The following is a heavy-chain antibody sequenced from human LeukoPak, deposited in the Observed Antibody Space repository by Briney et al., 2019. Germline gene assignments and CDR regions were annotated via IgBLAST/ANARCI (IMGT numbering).Heavy chain of an antibody. CDR2: IHSSGST. CDR3: ARRSAGIAGGPGFDP. D-gene: IGHD6-13*01. J-gene: IGHJ5*02. V-gene: IGHV4-4*09. CDR1: GGSINSFY. Sequence: KPSETLSLTCTVSGGSINSFYWSWIRQPPGKGLEWIGYIHSSGSTNYNPSLKSRVTISVDTSKNQVSLKLSSVTAADTAVYYGARRSAGIAGGPGFDPWGQGTLVTVSS.